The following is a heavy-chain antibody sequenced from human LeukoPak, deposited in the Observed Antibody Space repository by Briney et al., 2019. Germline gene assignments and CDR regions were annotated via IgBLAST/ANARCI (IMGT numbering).Heavy chain of an antibody. Sequence: GGSLRLSCAASGFTFSSYAMSWVRQAPGKGLELVSAISGSGGSTYYADSVKGRFTISRDNSKNTLYLQMNSLRAEDTAVYYCAKGKKWELLPSDYWGQGTLVTVSS. V-gene: IGHV3-23*01. CDR2: ISGSGGST. CDR1: GFTFSSYA. CDR3: AKGKKWELLPSDY. D-gene: IGHD1-26*01. J-gene: IGHJ4*02.